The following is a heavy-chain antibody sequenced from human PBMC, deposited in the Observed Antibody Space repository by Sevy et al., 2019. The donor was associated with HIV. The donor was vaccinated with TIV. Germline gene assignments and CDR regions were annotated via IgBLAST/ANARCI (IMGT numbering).Heavy chain of an antibody. CDR2: ISADGSNQ. D-gene: IGHD5-12*01. CDR3: ARDTKRPLIMAISGSLDY. CDR1: GFTFSNNA. Sequence: GGSLRLSCAASGFTFSNNAMHWVRQAPGKGLEWVAVISADGSNQYYADSVKGRFTISRDNSRNTVFLQMKTLGADDRAVYHCARDTKRPLIMAISGSLDYWGQGTQVTVSS. J-gene: IGHJ4*02. V-gene: IGHV3-30*19.